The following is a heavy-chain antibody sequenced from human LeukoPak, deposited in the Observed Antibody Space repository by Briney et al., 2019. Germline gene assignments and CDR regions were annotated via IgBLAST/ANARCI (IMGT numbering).Heavy chain of an antibody. D-gene: IGHD2-15*01. CDR3: ARDVVVVAADY. V-gene: IGHV3-21*05. CDR1: GFTFSSYS. Sequence: GGSLRLSCAASGFTFSSYSMNWVRQAPGKGLEWVSYISSSSSYIYYADSVKGRFTISRDNAKNSLYLQMNSLRAEDTAVYYCARDVVVVAADYWGQGTLVTVSS. CDR2: ISSSSSYI. J-gene: IGHJ4*02.